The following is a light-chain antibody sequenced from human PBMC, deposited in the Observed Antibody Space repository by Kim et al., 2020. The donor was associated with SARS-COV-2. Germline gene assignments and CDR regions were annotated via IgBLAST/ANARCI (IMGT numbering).Light chain of an antibody. V-gene: IGKV1-5*01. CDR1: QSISTW. J-gene: IGKJ1*01. CDR3: QQYNGFST. Sequence: ASVGDRVTITCRASQSISTWLAWYQQKPGKAPKFLIYDASSLQSGVPSRFSGSGSGTEFTLTISSLQPEDFATYYCQQYNGFSTFGQGTKVDIK. CDR2: DAS.